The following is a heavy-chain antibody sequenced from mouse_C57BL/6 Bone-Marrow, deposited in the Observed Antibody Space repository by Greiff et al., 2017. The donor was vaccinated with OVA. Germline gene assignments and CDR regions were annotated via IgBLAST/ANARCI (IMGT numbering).Heavy chain of an antibody. V-gene: IGHV2-2*01. CDR3: ARKGVYDYDDFNY. J-gene: IGHJ2*01. CDR1: GFSLTSYG. D-gene: IGHD2-4*01. CDR2: IWSGGST. Sequence: VKLVESGPGLVQPSQSLSITCTVSGFSLTSYGVHWVRQSPGKGLEWLGVIWSGGSTDYNAAFISRLSISKDNSKSQVFFKMNSLQADDTAIYYCARKGVYDYDDFNYWGQGTTLTVSS.